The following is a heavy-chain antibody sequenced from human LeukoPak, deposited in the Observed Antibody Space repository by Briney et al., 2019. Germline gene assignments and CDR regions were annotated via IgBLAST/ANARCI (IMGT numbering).Heavy chain of an antibody. CDR2: IIPIFGTA. V-gene: IGHV1-69*13. CDR1: GGTFSSYA. Sequence: GASVKVSCKASGGTFSSYAISWVRQAPGQGLEWMGGIIPIFGTANYAQKFQGRVTITADESTSTAYMELSSLRSEDTAVYYCASATELGYCSGGSCYVSRPIYQFDPWGQGTLVTVSS. D-gene: IGHD2-15*01. J-gene: IGHJ5*02. CDR3: ASATELGYCSGGSCYVSRPIYQFDP.